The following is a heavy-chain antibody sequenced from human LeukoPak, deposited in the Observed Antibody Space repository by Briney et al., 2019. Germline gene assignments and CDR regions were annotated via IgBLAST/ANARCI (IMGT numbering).Heavy chain of an antibody. D-gene: IGHD3-10*01. CDR1: GGSFSGYY. V-gene: IGHV4-34*01. CDR3: ARGRGAYYYGSGSYRDAFDI. CDR2: INHSGST. J-gene: IGHJ3*02. Sequence: SETLPLTCAVYGGSFSGYYWSWIRQPPGKGLEWLGEINHSGSTNYNPSLKSRVTISVDTSNNQFSLKLSSVTAADTAVYYCARGRGAYYYGSGSYRDAFDIWGQGTMVTVSS.